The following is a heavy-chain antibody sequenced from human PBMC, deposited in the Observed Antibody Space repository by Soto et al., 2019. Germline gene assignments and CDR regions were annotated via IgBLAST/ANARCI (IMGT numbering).Heavy chain of an antibody. Sequence: QVQLVESGGGVVQPGRSLRLSCAASGFTFSSYTMHWVRQTPGKGLEWLAVIWHDGSNKYYADSVKGRFTISRDNSKNTLYLQMNSLRAEDTAMYYCASDHYDSLIGYYSGLDYWGQGTLVTVSS. CDR1: GFTFSSYT. D-gene: IGHD3-9*01. CDR2: IWHDGSNK. V-gene: IGHV3-33*01. J-gene: IGHJ4*02. CDR3: ASDHYDSLIGYYSGLDY.